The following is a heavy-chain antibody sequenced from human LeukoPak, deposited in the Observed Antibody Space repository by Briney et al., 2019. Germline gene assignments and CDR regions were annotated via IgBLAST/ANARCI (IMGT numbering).Heavy chain of an antibody. D-gene: IGHD6-25*01. CDR2: ICGSGGST. CDR3: ARAGATVSTIWFDP. J-gene: IGHJ5*02. V-gene: IGHV3-23*01. Sequence: GGSLRLSCAASGFTFSSYAMSWVRQAPGKGLEWVSTICGSGGSTYYAGSVKGRFTVSRDNSKNTLYLQMNSLRADDTAVYYCARAGATVSTIWFDPWGQGTLVTVSS. CDR1: GFTFSSYA.